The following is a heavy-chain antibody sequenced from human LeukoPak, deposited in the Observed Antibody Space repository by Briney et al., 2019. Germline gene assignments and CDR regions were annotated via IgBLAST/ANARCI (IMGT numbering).Heavy chain of an antibody. CDR2: ISSSSSYI. CDR1: GFTFSSYS. D-gene: IGHD5-18*01. J-gene: IGHJ4*02. CDR3: ARDPLSNTAMDY. Sequence: GGSLRLSCAASGFTFSSYSMNWVRQAPGKGLEWVSSISSSSSYIYYADSVKGRFTISRDNAKNSLYLQMNSLRAEDTAVYYCARDPLSNTAMDYWGQGTLVTVSS. V-gene: IGHV3-21*01.